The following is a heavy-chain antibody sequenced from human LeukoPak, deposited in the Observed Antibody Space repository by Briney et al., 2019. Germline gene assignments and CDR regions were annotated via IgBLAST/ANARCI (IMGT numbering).Heavy chain of an antibody. CDR3: AREYWYYDSSGYYSFSLGY. CDR2: INPSGGST. Sequence: ASVKVSCKASGYTFTSYYMHWVRQAPGQGLEWMGIINPSGGSTSYAQKFQGGVTMTRDTSTSTVYMELSSLRSEDTAVYYCAREYWYYDSSGYYSFSLGYWGQGTLVTVSS. CDR1: GYTFTSYY. J-gene: IGHJ4*02. D-gene: IGHD3-22*01. V-gene: IGHV1-46*01.